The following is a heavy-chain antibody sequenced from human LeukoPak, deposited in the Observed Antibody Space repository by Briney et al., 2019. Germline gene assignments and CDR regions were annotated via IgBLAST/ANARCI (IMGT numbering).Heavy chain of an antibody. Sequence: GGSLRLSCAASGFTFSSYEMNWVRQAPGKGLEWGSYISSSGSTIYYADSVKGRFTISRDNAKNSLYLQMNSLRAEDTAVYYCARSGRDYYDSNFDYWGQGTLVTVSS. V-gene: IGHV3-48*03. D-gene: IGHD3-22*01. CDR2: ISSSGSTI. CDR1: GFTFSSYE. CDR3: ARSGRDYYDSNFDY. J-gene: IGHJ4*02.